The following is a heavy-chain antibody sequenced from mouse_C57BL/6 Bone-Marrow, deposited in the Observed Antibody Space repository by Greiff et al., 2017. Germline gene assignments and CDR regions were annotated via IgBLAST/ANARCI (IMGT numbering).Heavy chain of an antibody. D-gene: IGHD1-1*01. J-gene: IGHJ1*03. Sequence: QVQLQQPGAELVKPGASVKLSCKASGYTFTSYWMQWVKQRPGQGLEWIGEIDPSDSYTNYNQKFKGKATLTVDTSSSTAYMQLSRLTSEDSAVYYCAREGITTVVAPLDFDVWGTGTTVTVSS. CDR3: AREGITTVVAPLDFDV. CDR2: IDPSDSYT. CDR1: GYTFTSYW. V-gene: IGHV1-50*01.